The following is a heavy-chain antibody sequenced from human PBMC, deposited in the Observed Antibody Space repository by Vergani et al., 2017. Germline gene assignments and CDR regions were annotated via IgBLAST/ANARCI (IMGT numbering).Heavy chain of an antibody. CDR1: GFTFDDYA. Sequence: EVQLVESGGGLVQPGRSLRLSCAASGFTFDDYAMHWVRQAPGKGLEWVSGISWNSGSIGYADSVKGRFTISRDNAKNSLYLQMNSLRAEDTALYYCAKDMMAGDTSWGQGTMVTVSS. J-gene: IGHJ3*01. CDR2: ISWNSGSI. V-gene: IGHV3-9*01. CDR3: AKDMMAGDTS. D-gene: IGHD5-24*01.